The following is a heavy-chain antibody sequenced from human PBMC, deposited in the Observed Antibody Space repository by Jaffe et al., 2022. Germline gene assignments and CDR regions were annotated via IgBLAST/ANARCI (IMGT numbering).Heavy chain of an antibody. J-gene: IGHJ6*03. CDR3: ARGNGQSGYGDSYLYYYYYYMDV. CDR2: TYYRSKWYN. CDR1: GDSVSSNSAA. D-gene: IGHD4-17*01. Sequence: QVQLQQSGPGLVKPSQTLSLTCAISGDSVSSNSAAWNWIRQSPSRGLEWLGRTYYRSKWYNDYAVSVKSRITINPDTSKNQFSLQLNSVTPEDTAVYYCARGNGQSGYGDSYLYYYYYYMDVWGKGTTVTVSS. V-gene: IGHV6-1*01.